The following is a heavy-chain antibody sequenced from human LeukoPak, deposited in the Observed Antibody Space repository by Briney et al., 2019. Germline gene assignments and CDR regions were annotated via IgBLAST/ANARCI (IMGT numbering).Heavy chain of an antibody. CDR3: ARDGRAWATGSY. Sequence: GGSLRLSCAASGFTFSGFWMSWVRQAPGKGLEWVANIKQDGSDTYYVDSVKGRFTISRDNAKTSVSMQKNTLRAEDTAVYYCARDGRAWATGSYWGQGTLVTVSS. CDR1: GFTFSGFW. V-gene: IGHV3-7*01. J-gene: IGHJ4*02. D-gene: IGHD1-14*01. CDR2: IKQDGSDT.